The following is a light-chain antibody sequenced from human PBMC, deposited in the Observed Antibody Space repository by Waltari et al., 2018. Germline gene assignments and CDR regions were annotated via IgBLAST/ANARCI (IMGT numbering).Light chain of an antibody. CDR1: QSIRTY. CDR3: QQRSIWPYT. CDR2: DAS. V-gene: IGKV3-11*01. Sequence: EIVLTQSPATLSLSPGETATLSCRASQSIRTYLGWYQQKPGQAPRLLLLDASSRATGIPARFRGTGSVTDFTLTVSDLEPEDFGIYYCQQRSIWPYTFGQGTRLEIK. J-gene: IGKJ2*01.